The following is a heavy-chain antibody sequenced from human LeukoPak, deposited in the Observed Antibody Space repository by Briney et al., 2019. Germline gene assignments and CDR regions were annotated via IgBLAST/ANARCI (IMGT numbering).Heavy chain of an antibody. CDR1: GDSISSSGSY. CDR3: ARLGGSYYDVLTD. J-gene: IGHJ4*02. V-gene: IGHV4-30-2*03. CDR2: IYYSGST. D-gene: IGHD1-26*01. Sequence: SQTLSLTCTVSGDSISSSGSYWTWIRQPPGKGLEWIGSIYYSGSTYYNPSLKSRVTISVDTSKNQFSLKLSSVTAADTAVYYCARLGGSYYDVLTDWGQGTLVTVSS.